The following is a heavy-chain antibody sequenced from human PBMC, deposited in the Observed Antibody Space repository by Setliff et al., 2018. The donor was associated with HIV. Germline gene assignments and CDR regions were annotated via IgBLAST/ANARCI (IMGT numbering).Heavy chain of an antibody. CDR1: GYTFTDYY. D-gene: IGHD3-3*01. CDR2: INPSGGTI. J-gene: IGHJ6*03. V-gene: IGHV1-46*01. Sequence: ASVKVSCKVSGYTFTDYYMHWVQQAPGKGLEWMGIINPSGGTISYAQKFQGRVTMTGDTSTSTVYMELSSLRSEDTAVYYCARDGYYNSWSGYGYYYYMDVWGKGTTVTVSS. CDR3: ARDGYYNSWSGYGYYYYMDV.